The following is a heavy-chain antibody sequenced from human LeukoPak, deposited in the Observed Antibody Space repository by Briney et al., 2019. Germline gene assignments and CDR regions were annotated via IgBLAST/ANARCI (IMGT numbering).Heavy chain of an antibody. V-gene: IGHV3-23*01. CDR3: AKDQQRRDGYNTEDY. CDR2: ISGSGGST. D-gene: IGHD5-24*01. Sequence: GGSLRLSCAASRFTFSSYAMSWVRQAPGKGLEWVSAISGSGGSTYYADSVKGRFTISRDNSKNTLYLQMNSLRAEDTAVYYCAKDQQRRDGYNTEDYWGQGTLVTVSS. J-gene: IGHJ4*02. CDR1: RFTFSSYA.